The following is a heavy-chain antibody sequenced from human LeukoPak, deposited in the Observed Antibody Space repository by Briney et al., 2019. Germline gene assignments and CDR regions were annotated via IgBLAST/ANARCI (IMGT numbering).Heavy chain of an antibody. CDR3: ARDYYGSGRGREYYYYGMAV. Sequence: QPGGSLRLSCAASGFTFSSHEMNWVRQAPGKGLEWVSYISSSGSTIYYADSVKGRFTISRDNAKNTLYLQMNSLRAEDTAVYYCARDYYGSGRGREYYYYGMAVWGQGTTVTVSS. J-gene: IGHJ6*02. D-gene: IGHD3-10*01. CDR2: ISSSGSTI. CDR1: GFTFSSHE. V-gene: IGHV3-48*03.